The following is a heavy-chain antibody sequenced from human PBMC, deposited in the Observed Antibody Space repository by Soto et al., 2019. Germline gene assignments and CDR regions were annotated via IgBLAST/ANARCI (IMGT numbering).Heavy chain of an antibody. J-gene: IGHJ4*02. CDR2: LNPSGGST. CDR1: GYTFTSYY. CDR3: ARDRGTPNYYLEY. Sequence: GASVKVSCKASGYTFTSYYMHWVPQAPGQGLEWRGILNPSGGSTSYAQKFQGRVTMTRDTSTSTVYMELSSLRSEDTAVYYCARDRGTPNYYLEYWGQGTLVTVSS. V-gene: IGHV1-46*01. D-gene: IGHD3-16*01.